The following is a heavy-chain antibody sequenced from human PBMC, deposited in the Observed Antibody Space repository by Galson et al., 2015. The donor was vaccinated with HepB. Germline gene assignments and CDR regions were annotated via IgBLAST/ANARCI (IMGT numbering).Heavy chain of an antibody. D-gene: IGHD3-10*01. CDR1: GFTFSSHV. J-gene: IGHJ2*01. CDR3: AKKGSSYGSGRQNWYFDL. CDR2: ISDSGGST. Sequence: SLRLSCAASGFTFSSHVMSWVRQAPGKGLEWVSSISDSGGSTYYADSVKGRFTISRDNSRITLYLQMNSLRAEDTAVYYCAKKGSSYGSGRQNWYFDLWGRGTLVTVSS. V-gene: IGHV3-23*01.